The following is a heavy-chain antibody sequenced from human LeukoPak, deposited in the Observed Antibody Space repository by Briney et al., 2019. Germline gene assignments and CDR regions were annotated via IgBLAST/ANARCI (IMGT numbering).Heavy chain of an antibody. CDR1: GYSISSGYY. V-gene: IGHV4-61*01. CDR2: IYYSGST. CDR3: ARSHYYGSGYLDP. J-gene: IGHJ5*02. D-gene: IGHD3-10*01. Sequence: PSETLSLTCTVSGYSISSGYYWGWIRQPPGKGLEWIGYIYYSGSTNYNPSLKSRVTISVDTSKNQFSLKLSSVTAADTAVYYCARSHYYGSGYLDPWGQGTLVTVSS.